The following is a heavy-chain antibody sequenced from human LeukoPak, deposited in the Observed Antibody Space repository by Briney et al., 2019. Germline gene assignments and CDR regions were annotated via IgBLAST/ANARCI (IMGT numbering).Heavy chain of an antibody. J-gene: IGHJ3*02. CDR1: GYTFTSYG. CDR3: ARGGADDYYGSGSRDAFDI. CDR2: ISAYNGNT. Sequence: ASVKVSCKASGYTFTSYGISWVRQAPGQGLEWMGWISAYNGNTNYAQKFQGWVTMTRDTSISTAYMELSRLRSDDTAVYYCARGGADDYYGSGSRDAFDIWGQGTMVTVSS. D-gene: IGHD3-10*01. V-gene: IGHV1-18*01.